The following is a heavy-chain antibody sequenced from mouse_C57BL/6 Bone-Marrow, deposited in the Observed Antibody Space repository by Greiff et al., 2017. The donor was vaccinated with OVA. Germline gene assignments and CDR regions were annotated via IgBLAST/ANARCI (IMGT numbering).Heavy chain of an antibody. J-gene: IGHJ4*01. Sequence: QVQLQQPGAELVKPGASVKLSCKASGYTFTSYWMQWVKQRPGQGLEWIGEIDPSDSYTNYNQKFKGKATLTVDTSSSTAYMRLSSLTSEDSAVYYCARERLRRDYYAMDDWGQGTSVTVSS. V-gene: IGHV1-50*01. CDR1: GYTFTSYW. D-gene: IGHD2-4*01. CDR2: IDPSDSYT. CDR3: ARERLRRDYYAMDD.